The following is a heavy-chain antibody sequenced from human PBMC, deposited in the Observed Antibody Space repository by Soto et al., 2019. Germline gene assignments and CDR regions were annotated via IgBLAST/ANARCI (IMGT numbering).Heavy chain of an antibody. J-gene: IGHJ5*02. D-gene: IGHD6-19*01. CDR1: GFSLSSGVG. V-gene: IGHV2-5*02. Sequence: QITLKESGPTLVKPTETLTLTCTFSGFSLSSGVGVGGLRQPPGKALEWLAVIYWDNDKRSSPSLKSRLTITKDHSKNQVFLTMTNMDPVATATYYCLYRHWLARGRGWFDPWGPGTLVTVSS. CDR2: IYWDNDK. CDR3: LYRHWLARGRGWFDP.